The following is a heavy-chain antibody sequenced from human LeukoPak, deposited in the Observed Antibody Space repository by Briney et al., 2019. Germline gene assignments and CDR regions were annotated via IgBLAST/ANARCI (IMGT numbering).Heavy chain of an antibody. CDR2: ISSSSSTI. CDR3: ARDRAGYLNAFDI. D-gene: IGHD2-15*01. CDR1: GFTFSSYS. J-gene: IGHJ3*02. Sequence: GGSLRLSCAASGFTFSSYSMNWVRQAPGKGLEWVSYISSSSSTIYYADSVKGRFTISRDNAKNSLYLQMNSLRAEDTAVYYCARDRAGYLNAFDIWGQGTMVTVSS. V-gene: IGHV3-48*04.